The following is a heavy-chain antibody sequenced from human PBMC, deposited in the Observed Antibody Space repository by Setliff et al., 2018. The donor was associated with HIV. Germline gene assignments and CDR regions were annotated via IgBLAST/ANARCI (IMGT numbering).Heavy chain of an antibody. V-gene: IGHV1-3*01. CDR2: ISAGGHQT. CDR3: AIGGGDGHPTWVY. D-gene: IGHD3-16*01. J-gene: IGHJ4*02. CDR1: GYSFSTHS. Sequence: ASVKVSCKASGYSFSTHSLHWVRQAPGQGLEWVGWISAGGHQTKYSEKFQDRVTITTDTSASTAYLQLSALRSEDTAVFYCAIGGGDGHPTWVYWGLGTLVTVSS.